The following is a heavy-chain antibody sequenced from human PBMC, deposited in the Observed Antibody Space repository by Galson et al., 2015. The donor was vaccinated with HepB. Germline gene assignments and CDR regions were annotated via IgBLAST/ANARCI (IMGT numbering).Heavy chain of an antibody. CDR2: IYPGDSDT. V-gene: IGHV5-51*03. CDR3: ARRKDAYENHAFDF. CDR1: GYSFNSYW. D-gene: IGHD2-21*01. Sequence: QSGAEVKKPGESLKISCEGSGYSFNSYWIGWVRQMPGRGLEWMGIIYPGDSDTRYSPSFQGQVTISADKSINTAYVRWTSLKASDTAMYYCARRKDAYENHAFDFWGQGTMVTVSS. J-gene: IGHJ3*01.